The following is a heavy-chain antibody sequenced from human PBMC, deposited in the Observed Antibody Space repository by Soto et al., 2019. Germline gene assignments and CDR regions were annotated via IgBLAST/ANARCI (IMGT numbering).Heavy chain of an antibody. CDR1: GGSISSSKNY. Sequence: SETLSLTCTVSGGSISSSKNYWGWIRQPPGKGLEWIGTISYSGSTYYNPSLNGRVIISVDTSKNQFSLKLSSLTAADTAVYYCARVGPWVPYYYDSSPYTFENWFDPWGQGTLVTVSS. D-gene: IGHD3-22*01. V-gene: IGHV4-39*01. J-gene: IGHJ5*02. CDR2: ISYSGST. CDR3: ARVGPWVPYYYDSSPYTFENWFDP.